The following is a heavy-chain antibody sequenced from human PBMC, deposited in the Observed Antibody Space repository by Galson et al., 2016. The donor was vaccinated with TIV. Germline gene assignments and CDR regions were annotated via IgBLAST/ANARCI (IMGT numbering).Heavy chain of an antibody. CDR3: ARFTWDLRAFEI. CDR2: TYHNSKWFS. V-gene: IGHV6-1*01. CDR1: GDSVSSNSGA. D-gene: IGHD1-26*01. Sequence: CAISGDSVSSNSGAWNWLRQSPSRGLEWLGRTYHNSKWFSDYATSVKSRIIIISDTSKNLVSLQINSVTPEDTAVYYCARFTWDLRAFEIWGQGAMVTVSS. J-gene: IGHJ3*02.